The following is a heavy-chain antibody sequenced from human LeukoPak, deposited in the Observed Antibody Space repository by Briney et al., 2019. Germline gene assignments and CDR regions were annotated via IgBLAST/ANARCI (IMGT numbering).Heavy chain of an antibody. CDR1: DGSFSGYY. CDR3: ARGLNDSWTGENY. Sequence: SETLSLTCAVYDGSFSGYYWSWIRQPPGKGLEWIGEINHSGSTNYNPSLKSRVTVSLDTSKSQFSLKVRYVTAADTAVYYCARGLNDSWTGENYWGQGTLVTVSS. D-gene: IGHD3-3*01. V-gene: IGHV4-34*01. J-gene: IGHJ4*02. CDR2: INHSGST.